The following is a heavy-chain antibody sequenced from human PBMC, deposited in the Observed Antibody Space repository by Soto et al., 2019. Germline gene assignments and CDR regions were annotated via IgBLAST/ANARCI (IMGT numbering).Heavy chain of an antibody. CDR2: IYYSGST. D-gene: IGHD3-22*01. CDR1: GGSVSSGSYY. CDR3: ARENYYDSSGYLWFDP. Sequence: SETLSLTCTVSGGSVSSGSYYWSWIRQPPGKGLEWIGYIYYSGSTNYNPSLKSRVTISVDTSKNQFSLKLSSVTAADTAVYYCARENYYDSSGYLWFDPWGQGTLVTVSS. V-gene: IGHV4-61*01. J-gene: IGHJ5*02.